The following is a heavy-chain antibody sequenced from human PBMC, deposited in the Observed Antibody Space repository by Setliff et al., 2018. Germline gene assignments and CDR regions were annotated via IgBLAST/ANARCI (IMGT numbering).Heavy chain of an antibody. CDR1: GFTFSSYS. D-gene: IGHD3-9*01. J-gene: IGHJ4*02. V-gene: IGHV3-30*04. Sequence: HPGGSLRLSCAASGFTFSSYSIHWVRQAPGKGLEWVAVVSDNGATKFYADSVKGRFTISRDNSKNTLSLQMNSLRAEDTALYYCAKAGGVFTRARRAFDIWGQGTLVTISS. CDR3: AKAGGVFTRARRAFDI. CDR2: VSDNGATK.